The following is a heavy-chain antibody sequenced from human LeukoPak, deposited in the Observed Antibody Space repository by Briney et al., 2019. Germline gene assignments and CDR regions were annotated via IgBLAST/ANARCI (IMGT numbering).Heavy chain of an antibody. CDR2: IYYSGST. D-gene: IGHD3-9*01. CDR3: ARSPTITYYDILTGYFPYYFDY. V-gene: IGHV4-61*05. J-gene: IGHJ4*02. CDR1: GGSISSSSYY. Sequence: SETLSLTCTVSGGSISSSSYYWGWIRQPPGKGLEWIGYIYYSGSTNYNPSLKSRVTISVDTSKNQFSLKLSSVTAADTAVHYCARSPTITYYDILTGYFPYYFDYWGQGTLVTVSS.